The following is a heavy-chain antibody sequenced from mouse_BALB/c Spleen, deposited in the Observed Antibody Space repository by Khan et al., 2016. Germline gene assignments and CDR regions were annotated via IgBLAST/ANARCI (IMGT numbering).Heavy chain of an antibody. CDR1: GYSITSDYA. V-gene: IGHV3-2*02. CDR3: ARDYYCSSFFDY. J-gene: IGHJ3*01. Sequence: EVQLQESGPGLVKPSQSLSLTCTVTGYSITSDYAWNWIRQFPGNKLEWMGYITYSGGTSYNPSLKSRISITRDTSKNQFFLQLNSVTTEDTATYYCARDYYCSSFFDYWGQGTLVTVSA. D-gene: IGHD1-1*01. CDR2: ITYSGGT.